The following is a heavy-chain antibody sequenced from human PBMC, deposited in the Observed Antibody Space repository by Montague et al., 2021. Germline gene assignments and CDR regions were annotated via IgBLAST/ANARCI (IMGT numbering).Heavy chain of an antibody. V-gene: IGHV3-30-3*01. CDR1: GFTFGTFP. D-gene: IGHD3-22*01. CDR3: ARWRVYYDSSGYAA. CDR2: ISHDGSNK. Sequence: SLRLSCAASGFTFGTFPMHWVRQAPGKGLEWVALISHDGSNKYYADSVRGRFTVSRDNSKNTLYLQTSSLRADDTAVYYCARWRVYYDSSGYAAWGRGTLVTVSS. J-gene: IGHJ5*02.